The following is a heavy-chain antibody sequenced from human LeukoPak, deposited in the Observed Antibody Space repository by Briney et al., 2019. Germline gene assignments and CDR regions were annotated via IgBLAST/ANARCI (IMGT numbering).Heavy chain of an antibody. Sequence: ASVKVSCKPSDYRFTSYGISWVRQAPGQGLEWMGWISAYNGHTKYAQIFQGRVTVTTDTSSSTAYMELRSLRSDDTAVYYCARGGDTIFFDPWGQGTLVTVSS. J-gene: IGHJ5*02. CDR2: ISAYNGHT. CDR1: DYRFTSYG. V-gene: IGHV1-18*01. CDR3: ARGGDTIFFDP. D-gene: IGHD3-3*01.